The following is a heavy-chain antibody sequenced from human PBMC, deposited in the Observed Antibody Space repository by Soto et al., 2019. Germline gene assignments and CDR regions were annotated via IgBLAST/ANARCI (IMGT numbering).Heavy chain of an antibody. CDR1: GGSISSYY. CDR2: IYYSGST. CDR3: ARDAVTGYDY. J-gene: IGHJ4*02. Sequence: SETLSLTCTVSGGSISSYYWSWIRQPPGKGLEWIGYIYYSGSTNYNPSLKSRVTISVDTSKNQFSLKLSSVTAADTAVYYCARDAVTGYDYWGQGTLVTVSS. D-gene: IGHD2-15*01. V-gene: IGHV4-59*01.